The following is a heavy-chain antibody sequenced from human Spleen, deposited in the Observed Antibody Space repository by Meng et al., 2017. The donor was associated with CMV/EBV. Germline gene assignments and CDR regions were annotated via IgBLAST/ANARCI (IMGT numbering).Heavy chain of an antibody. CDR1: GYTFTAHY. J-gene: IGHJ6*02. D-gene: IGHD2-2*01. CDR3: ASAERYCRGSNCYFVEAGVDV. Sequence: ASVKVSCKASGYTFTAHYFHWVRQAPGQGLEWMGWIHPHRGDTNYAQQFQGRVTLTRDTSINTGYMELTRLTSDDTAVYYCASAERYCRGSNCYFVEAGVDVWGQGTAVTVSS. V-gene: IGHV1-2*02. CDR2: IHPHRGDT.